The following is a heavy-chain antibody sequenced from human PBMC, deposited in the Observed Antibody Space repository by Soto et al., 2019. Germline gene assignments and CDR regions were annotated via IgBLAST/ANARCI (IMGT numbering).Heavy chain of an antibody. D-gene: IGHD6-6*01. CDR1: GFTFSSYG. Sequence: QVQLVESGGGVVQPGRSLRLSCAASGFTFSSYGMHWVRQAPGKGLEWGAVISYDGSNKYYADSVKGRFTISRDNSKNPLYLQMNSLRAEDTAVYYCAKDLEGSSHGMDVWGQGTTVTVSS. CDR3: AKDLEGSSHGMDV. V-gene: IGHV3-30*18. J-gene: IGHJ6*02. CDR2: ISYDGSNK.